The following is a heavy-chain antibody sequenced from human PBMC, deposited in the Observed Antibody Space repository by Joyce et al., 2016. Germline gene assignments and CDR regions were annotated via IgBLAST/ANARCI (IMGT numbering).Heavy chain of an antibody. CDR1: GFLLNTDGVG. V-gene: IGHV2-5*02. CDR2: IYWDDDV. D-gene: IGHD3-10*02. Sequence: QITLKESGPTLLKLKQTPTLTCTFSGFLLNTDGVGVGWLRQPPGMALELLGIIYWDDDVRLSPAVKNRGTVTKDTPNNQVGLTMINVGPEDTGTYVCAHGDLFTEGVDPWSQGILVTVSS. J-gene: IGHJ5*02. CDR3: AHGDLFTEGVDP.